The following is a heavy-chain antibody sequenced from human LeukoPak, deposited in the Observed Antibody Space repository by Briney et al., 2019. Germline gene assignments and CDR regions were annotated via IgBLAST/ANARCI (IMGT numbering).Heavy chain of an antibody. CDR3: ARRYNYYDSSGYYSNFDY. J-gene: IGHJ4*02. CDR2: TNPNSGGT. Sequence: ASVKVSCKASGYTFTGYYMHWVRQAPGQGLEWMGRTNPNSGGTNYAQKFQGRVTMTRDTSISTAYMELSRLRSDDTAVYYCARRYNYYDSSGYYSNFDYWGQGTLVTVSS. CDR1: GYTFTGYY. D-gene: IGHD3-22*01. V-gene: IGHV1-2*06.